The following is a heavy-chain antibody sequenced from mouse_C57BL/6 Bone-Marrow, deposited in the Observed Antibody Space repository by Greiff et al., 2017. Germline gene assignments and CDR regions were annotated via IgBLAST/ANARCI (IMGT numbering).Heavy chain of an antibody. J-gene: IGHJ2*01. CDR2: IHPTSGST. D-gene: IGHD2-14*01. CDR1: GYTFTSYW. V-gene: IGHV1-64*01. CDR3: ARVYYRYDFDY. Sequence: QVQLQQPGAELVKPGASVTLSCKASGYTFTSYWMHWVKQRPGQGLEWIGMIHPTSGSTNYNEKFKSKATLTVDNSSSAAYMQLSSLTSEDSAVYYCARVYYRYDFDYGGQGTTLTVSS.